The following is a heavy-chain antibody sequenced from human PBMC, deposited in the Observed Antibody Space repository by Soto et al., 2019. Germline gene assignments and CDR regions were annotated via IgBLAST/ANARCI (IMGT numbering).Heavy chain of an antibody. J-gene: IGHJ6*02. D-gene: IGHD2-15*01. CDR3: VSGDREDVAVVVGARPGEYGIDV. CDR1: GFTFSSYA. CDR2: ISDSGSNK. Sequence: QVQLVESGGGVVQPGRSLRLSCATSGFTFSSYAMHWVRQAPGKGLAWVAVISDSGSNKAYVDSVKGRFTISRDNSKNTLEIQMNSMRAEYTAVYYCVSGDREDVAVVVGARPGEYGIDVWCHGTTVIVSS. V-gene: IGHV3-30-3*01.